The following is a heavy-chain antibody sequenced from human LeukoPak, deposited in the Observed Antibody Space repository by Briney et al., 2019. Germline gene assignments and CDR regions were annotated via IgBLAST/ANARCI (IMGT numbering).Heavy chain of an antibody. CDR1: GYTFTGYY. CDR3: AREVAAGTNWFDP. J-gene: IGHJ5*02. D-gene: IGHD6-13*01. Sequence: ASVKVSCKASGYTFTGYYMHWVRQAPGQGLDWMGWINPNSGGTNYAQKFQGRVTMTRDTSISTAYMELSRLRSDDTALYYCAREVAAGTNWFDPWGQGTLVTVSS. V-gene: IGHV1-2*02. CDR2: INPNSGGT.